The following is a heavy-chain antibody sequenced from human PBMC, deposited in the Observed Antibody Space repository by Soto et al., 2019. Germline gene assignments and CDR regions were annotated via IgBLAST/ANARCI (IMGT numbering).Heavy chain of an antibody. Sequence: SETLSLTCTVSGGSISSGGYYWSWIRQHPGKGLEWIGYIYYSGSTYYNPSLKSRVTISVDTSKNQFSLKLSSVTAADTAVYYCARNYDVWSGSKKRNWFDPWGQGTLVTVSS. D-gene: IGHD3-3*01. CDR1: GGSISSGGYY. CDR2: IYYSGST. CDR3: ARNYDVWSGSKKRNWFDP. J-gene: IGHJ5*02. V-gene: IGHV4-31*03.